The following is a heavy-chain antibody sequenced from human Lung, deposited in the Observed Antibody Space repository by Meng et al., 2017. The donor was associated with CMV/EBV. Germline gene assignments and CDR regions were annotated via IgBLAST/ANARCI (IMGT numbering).Heavy chain of an antibody. CDR1: GGSISSTYYY. V-gene: IGHV4-39*01. D-gene: IGHD3-10*01. CDR3: ARHHTYYFASGPNYYFDY. J-gene: IGHJ4*01. Sequence: SXTLSLXCTVSGGSISSTYYYWGWIRQPPGRGLEWIGSLYYSGSTYYNPSLKSRVTVSVDTSKNQFSLKLTSVTAADTAIYYCARHHTYYFASGPNYYFDYWXHGTXVTVSS. CDR2: LYYSGST.